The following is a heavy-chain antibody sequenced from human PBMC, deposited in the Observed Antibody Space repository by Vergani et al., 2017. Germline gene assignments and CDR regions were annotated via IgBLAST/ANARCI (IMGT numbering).Heavy chain of an antibody. V-gene: IGHV3-23*04. Sequence: EVQLVESGGGLVQPGGSLRLSCAASGFTVSSNYMSWVRQAPGKGLEWVSAISGSGGSTYYADSVKGRFTISRDNSKNTLYLQMNSLRAEDTAVYYCAKVTRGWSYGYIFDYWGQGTLVTVSS. CDR2: ISGSGGST. J-gene: IGHJ4*02. CDR1: GFTVSSNY. CDR3: AKVTRGWSYGYIFDY. D-gene: IGHD5-18*01.